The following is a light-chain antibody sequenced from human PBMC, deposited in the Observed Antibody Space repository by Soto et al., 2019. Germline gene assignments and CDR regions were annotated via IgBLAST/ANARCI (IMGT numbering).Light chain of an antibody. CDR1: SSDVGNYKY. J-gene: IGLJ1*01. Sequence: QSALTQPASVSGSPSQSITISCTRTSSDVGNYKYVSWYQQHQGNAPKLMIYEFSNRPSGVSNRFSGTESGKTASLTISGLQAEDVTDYYCFSYTRSRTYVFGSETKVTV. CDR2: EFS. CDR3: FSYTRSRTYV. V-gene: IGLV2-14*01.